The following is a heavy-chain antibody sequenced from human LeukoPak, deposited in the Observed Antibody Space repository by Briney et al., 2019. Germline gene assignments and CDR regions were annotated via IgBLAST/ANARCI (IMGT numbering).Heavy chain of an antibody. D-gene: IGHD3-22*01. CDR2: IWYDGSNK. CDR1: GFTFSSYG. CDR3: ARAEGYYDSSGNDAFDI. J-gene: IGHJ3*02. V-gene: IGHV3-33*01. Sequence: GRSLRLSCAASGFTFSSYGMHWVRQAPGKGLEWVAVIWYDGSNKYYADSVKGRFTISRDNSKNTLYLQMNSLRAEDTAVYYCARAEGYYDSSGNDAFDIWGQGTMVTVSS.